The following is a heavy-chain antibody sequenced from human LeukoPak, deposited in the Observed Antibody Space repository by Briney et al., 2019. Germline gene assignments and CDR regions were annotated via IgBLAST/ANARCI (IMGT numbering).Heavy chain of an antibody. D-gene: IGHD3-10*01. CDR3: ARDPFYQYYYGSGSYYKPYNWFDP. CDR2: INPNSGGT. V-gene: IGHV1-2*02. Sequence: GASVKVSCKASGYTFTGYYMHWVRQAPGQGLEWMGWINPNSGGTNYAQKFQGRVTMTRDTSISTAYMELSRLRSDDTAVYYCARDPFYQYYYGSGSYYKPYNWFDPWGQGTLVTVSS. CDR1: GYTFTGYY. J-gene: IGHJ5*02.